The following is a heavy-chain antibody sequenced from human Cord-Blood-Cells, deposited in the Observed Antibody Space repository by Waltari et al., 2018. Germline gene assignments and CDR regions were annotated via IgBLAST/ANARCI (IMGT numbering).Heavy chain of an antibody. J-gene: IGHJ3*02. CDR1: GFTFSSYG. V-gene: IGHV3-30*18. CDR3: AKDKTVVDDAFDI. D-gene: IGHD3-22*01. CDR2: ISYDGSNK. Sequence: QVQLVESGGGVVQPGRSLRLSCAASGFTFSSYGMHWVRQAPGKGLEWVAVISYDGSNKYYADSVKGRFTISRDKSKNTLYLQMNSLRAEDTAVYYCAKDKTVVDDAFDIWGQGTMVTVSS.